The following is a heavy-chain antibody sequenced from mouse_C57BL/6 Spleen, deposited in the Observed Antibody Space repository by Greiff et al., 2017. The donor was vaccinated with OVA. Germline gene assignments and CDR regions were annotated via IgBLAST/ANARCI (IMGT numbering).Heavy chain of an antibody. CDR2: INPNNGGT. CDR1: GYTFTDYY. J-gene: IGHJ4*01. Sequence: EVQLQQSGPELVKPGASVKISCKASGYTFTDYYMNWVKQSHGKSLEWIGDINPNNGGTSYNQKFTGKATLTVDKSSSTAYMALRSLASEDSAVYYCAIYSNEGAMDYWGQGTSVTVSS. V-gene: IGHV1-26*01. CDR3: AIYSNEGAMDY. D-gene: IGHD2-5*01.